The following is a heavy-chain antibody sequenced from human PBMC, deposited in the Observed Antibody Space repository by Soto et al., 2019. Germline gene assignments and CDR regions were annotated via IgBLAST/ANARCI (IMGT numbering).Heavy chain of an antibody. CDR2: INPNSGGT. J-gene: IGHJ6*01. CDR1: GYPFTGYY. CDR3: AREYVDTGYYYHYGMDV. D-gene: IGHD5-18*01. Sequence: DSVKVCFKASGYPFTGYYMHLVRQAPGQGLEWMGWINPNSGGTNYAQKFQGRVTMTRDTSISTAYMELSRLRSDDTAVYYCAREYVDTGYYYHYGMDVWGQGTPVTVSS. V-gene: IGHV1-2*02.